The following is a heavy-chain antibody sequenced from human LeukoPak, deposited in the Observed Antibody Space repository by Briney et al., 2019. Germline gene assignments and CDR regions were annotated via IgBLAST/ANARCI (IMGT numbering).Heavy chain of an antibody. J-gene: IGHJ3*01. CDR1: GGSISGSSYY. CDR2: ISSRGST. V-gene: IGHV4-39*01. D-gene: IGHD4-23*01. CDR3: ARVDYGGNSCTFDV. Sequence: SETLSLTCSVSGGSISGSSYYWGWVRQPPGKGLEWIGSISSRGSTYYNPSLKTRVTISVDTSKTQFSLKLTSVTAADTAVYYCARVDYGGNSCTFDVWGQGTMVTVSS.